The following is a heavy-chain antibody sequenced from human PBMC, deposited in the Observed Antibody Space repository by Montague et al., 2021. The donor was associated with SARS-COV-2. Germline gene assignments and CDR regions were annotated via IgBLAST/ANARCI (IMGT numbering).Heavy chain of an antibody. J-gene: IGHJ6*02. V-gene: IGHV4-59*01. CDR3: ARAIGSMYRSGWYYYYYGMDV. D-gene: IGHD6-19*01. Sequence: YSGSTNYNPSLKSRVTISVDTSKNQFSLKLISVTAADTAVYYCARAIGSMYRSGWYYYYYGMDVWGQGTTVTVSS. CDR2: YSGST.